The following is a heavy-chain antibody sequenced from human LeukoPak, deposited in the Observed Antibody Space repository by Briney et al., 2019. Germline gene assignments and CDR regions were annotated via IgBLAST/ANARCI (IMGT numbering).Heavy chain of an antibody. CDR1: GGSISSYY. V-gene: IGHV4-59*01. D-gene: IGHD3-22*01. CDR2: IYYSGST. J-gene: IGHJ3*02. CDR3: ARDPSSYDSSGYYLGAFDI. Sequence: SETLSLTCTVSGGSISSYYWSWIRQPPGKGLEWIGYIYYSGSTNYNPSLKSRVTISVDTSKNQFSLKLSSVTAADTAVYYCARDPSSYDSSGYYLGAFDIWGQGTMVTVSS.